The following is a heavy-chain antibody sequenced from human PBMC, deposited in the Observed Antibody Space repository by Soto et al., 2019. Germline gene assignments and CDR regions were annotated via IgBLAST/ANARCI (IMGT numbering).Heavy chain of an antibody. Sequence: QLQLQESGPGQVKPSETLSLTCTVAGGSIYRSDYYWGWIRQTPGKGLEWIGSVYYSGNTYYNPSRRSRVTISVDPSKNQFSLELSSVTAAETAVYYCARPFGEILSIAYWGQGTLVTVSS. V-gene: IGHV4-39*01. CDR3: ARPFGEILSIAY. J-gene: IGHJ4*02. D-gene: IGHD3-10*01. CDR2: VYYSGNT. CDR1: GGSIYRSDYY.